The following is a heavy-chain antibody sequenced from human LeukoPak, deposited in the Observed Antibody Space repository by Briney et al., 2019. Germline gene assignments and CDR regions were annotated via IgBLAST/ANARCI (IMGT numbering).Heavy chain of an antibody. CDR2: IYYSGST. V-gene: IGHV4-39*01. Sequence: WVRQPPGKGLEWIGSIYYSGSTYYNPSLKSRVTISVDTSKNQFSLKLSSVTAADTAVYYCARLGPLVGALQGIDYWGQGTLVTVSS. D-gene: IGHD1-26*01. J-gene: IGHJ4*02. CDR3: ARLGPLVGALQGIDY.